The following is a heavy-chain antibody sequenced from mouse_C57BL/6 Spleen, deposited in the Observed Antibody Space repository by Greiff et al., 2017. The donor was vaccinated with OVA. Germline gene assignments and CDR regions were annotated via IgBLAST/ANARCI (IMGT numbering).Heavy chain of an antibody. V-gene: IGHV1-26*01. D-gene: IGHD4-1*01. Sequence: EVQLQQSGPELVKPGASVKISCKASGYTFTDYYMNWVKQSHGKSLEWIGDINPNNGGTSYNQKFKGKATLTVDTSSSTAYMERRSLTSEDSAVYYLARGLTGFDYWGQGTTLTVSS. CDR2: INPNNGGT. CDR1: GYTFTDYY. J-gene: IGHJ2*01. CDR3: ARGLTGFDY.